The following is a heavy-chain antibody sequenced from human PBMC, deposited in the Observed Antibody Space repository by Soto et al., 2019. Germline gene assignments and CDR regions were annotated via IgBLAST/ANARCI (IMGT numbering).Heavy chain of an antibody. D-gene: IGHD6-13*01. J-gene: IGHJ6*02. CDR1: GFTFSSYA. CDR3: ARDLDSSSGSYYYYYYGMDV. CDR2: ISYDGSNK. V-gene: IGHV3-30-3*01. Sequence: QVQLVESGGGVVQPGRSLRLSCAASGFTFSSYAMHWVRQAPGKGLEWVAVISYDGSNKYYADSVKGRFTISRDNSKNTLYLQMNSLRAEETAVYYCARDLDSSSGSYYYYYYGMDVWGQGTTVTVSS.